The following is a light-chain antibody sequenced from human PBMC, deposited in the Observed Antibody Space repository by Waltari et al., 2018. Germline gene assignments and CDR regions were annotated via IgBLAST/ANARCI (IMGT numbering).Light chain of an antibody. CDR3: QQADSFPYT. V-gene: IGKV1-12*01. J-gene: IGKJ2*01. Sequence: DIQMTQSPSSVSASVGDRVTITCRASQGISSWLAWCQQRPGKAPKLLIYVASSLHSGVPSRFSGSGSGTDFTLTITSLQPEDFAIYYCQQADSFPYTFGQGTKLEIK. CDR2: VAS. CDR1: QGISSW.